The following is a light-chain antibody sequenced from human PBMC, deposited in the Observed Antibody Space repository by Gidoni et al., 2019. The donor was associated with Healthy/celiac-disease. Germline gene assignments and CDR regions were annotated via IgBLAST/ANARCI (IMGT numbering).Light chain of an antibody. CDR2: GAS. CDR3: QQYGSSPHT. V-gene: IGKV3-20*01. Sequence: EIALTQSPGTLSLSPGERATLSCRASQSVSSSYLAWYQQKPGQAPRLLIYGASSRATGIPDRFSGSGSGTDFTLTTSRLEPEDFAVYYCQQYGSSPHTFGQGTKLEIK. J-gene: IGKJ2*01. CDR1: QSVSSSY.